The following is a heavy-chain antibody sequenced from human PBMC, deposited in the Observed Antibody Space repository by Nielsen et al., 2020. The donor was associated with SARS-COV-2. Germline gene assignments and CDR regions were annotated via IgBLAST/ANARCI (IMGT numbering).Heavy chain of an antibody. J-gene: IGHJ3*02. D-gene: IGHD6-19*01. V-gene: IGHV3-11*04. Sequence: GESLKISCAASGFTFSDYYMSWIRQAPGKGLEWVSYITTSGSTMFYADSVKGRFTISRDNAKNSLYLEMNSLRAEDTAVYYCARDQWLEAFDIWGQGTMVTVSS. CDR1: GFTFSDYY. CDR3: ARDQWLEAFDI. CDR2: ITTSGSTM.